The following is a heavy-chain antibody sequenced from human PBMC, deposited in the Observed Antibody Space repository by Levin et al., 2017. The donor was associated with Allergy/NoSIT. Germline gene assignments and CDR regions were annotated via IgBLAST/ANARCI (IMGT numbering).Heavy chain of an antibody. J-gene: IGHJ4*02. CDR1: GGSISSYY. V-gene: IGHV4-59*01. CDR3: ARGTGNSNDY. Sequence: SETLSLTCTVSGGSISSYYWTWIRQPPGKGLEWIGYIFYSGSTNYNPSLKSRIAISIDTSKNQFSLRLSSVTAADTAVYYCARGTGNSNDYWGQGTLVTVSS. CDR2: IFYSGST. D-gene: IGHD2-8*02.